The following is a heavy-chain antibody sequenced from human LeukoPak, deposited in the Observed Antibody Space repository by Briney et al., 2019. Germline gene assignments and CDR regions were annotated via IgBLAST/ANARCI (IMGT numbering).Heavy chain of an antibody. J-gene: IGHJ4*02. Sequence: PGGSLRLSCAASGFTFTIYGMHWVRQAPGKGLEWVSSISSITGYLYYADSLKGRFTISRDNAKNSLYLQMNTLRAEDTAVYYCARDRRLASADTVVDYWGQGTLVTVSS. CDR1: GFTFTIYG. CDR2: ISSITGYL. CDR3: ARDRRLASADTVVDY. D-gene: IGHD6-13*01. V-gene: IGHV3-21*01.